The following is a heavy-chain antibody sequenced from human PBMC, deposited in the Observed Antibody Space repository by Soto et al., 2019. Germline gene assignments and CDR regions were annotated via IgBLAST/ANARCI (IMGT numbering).Heavy chain of an antibody. CDR1: GGTFSSYA. CDR2: IIPIFGTA. J-gene: IGHJ6*02. V-gene: IGHV1-69*13. Sequence: AASVKVSCKASGGTFSSYAISWVRQAPGQGLEWMGGIIPIFGTANYAQKFQGRVTITADESTSTAYMELSSLRSEDTAVYYCARGPRYGSGSYYYYYGMDVWGQGTTVTVSS. D-gene: IGHD3-10*01. CDR3: ARGPRYGSGSYYYYYGMDV.